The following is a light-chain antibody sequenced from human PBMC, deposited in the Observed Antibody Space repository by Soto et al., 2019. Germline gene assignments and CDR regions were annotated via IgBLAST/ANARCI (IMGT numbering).Light chain of an antibody. CDR1: QSISTN. Sequence: EIVMTQSPATLSVSPGERATLSCRASQSISTNLAWYQQKPGQAPRLLIYGASTRATGIPARFSGSGSGTDFTLTISSLQSEDFAVYYCQQYNNWPPLTLGGGTKVEIK. CDR2: GAS. J-gene: IGKJ4*01. CDR3: QQYNNWPPLT. V-gene: IGKV3-15*01.